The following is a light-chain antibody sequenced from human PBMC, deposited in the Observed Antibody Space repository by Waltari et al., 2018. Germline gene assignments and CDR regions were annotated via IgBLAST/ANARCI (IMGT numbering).Light chain of an antibody. CDR1: SPNLGHNY. V-gene: IGLV1-51*01. CDR2: DNN. Sequence: QSVLTPPPSVSAAPGQRVTLSCSGSSPNLGHNYVSWYQHLPGTAPKVLIYDNNKRPSGIPDRFSGSKSGTSATLAITELQTGDEADYYCKTWDSSLLGVVFGGGTKLTVL. J-gene: IGLJ2*01. CDR3: KTWDSSLLGVV.